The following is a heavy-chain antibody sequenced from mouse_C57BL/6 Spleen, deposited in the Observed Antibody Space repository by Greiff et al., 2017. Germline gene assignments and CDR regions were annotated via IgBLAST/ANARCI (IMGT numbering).Heavy chain of an antibody. CDR1: GFTFSSYA. V-gene: IGHV5-9-1*02. D-gene: IGHD2-3*01. CDR2: ISSGGDYI. J-gene: IGHJ4*01. Sequence: EVKLVESGEGLVKPGGSLKLSCAASGFTFSSYAMSWVRQTPEKRLEWVAYISSGGDYIYSADTVTGRFTISRDNARNTLFQQMSSMKSEETAMFYCRRDPYDCYSYYYAMDYWGQGTSVTVSS. CDR3: RRDPYDCYSYYYAMDY.